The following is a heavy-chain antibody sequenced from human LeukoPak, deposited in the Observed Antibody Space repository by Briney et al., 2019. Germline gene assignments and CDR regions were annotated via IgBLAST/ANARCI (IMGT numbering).Heavy chain of an antibody. J-gene: IGHJ4*02. V-gene: IGHV5-51*01. D-gene: IGHD3-10*01. CDR1: GNTFTSYC. CDR2: IYPGDSDT. CDR3: ASTYYYGSRSFLEY. Sequence: GESLKISCKDSGNTFTSYCIVWVRQMPGKGLEWMGIIYPGDSDTRYSPSFQGQVTISADKSINTAYLQWSSLKASDTAMYYCASTYYYGSRSFLEYWGQGTLVTVSS.